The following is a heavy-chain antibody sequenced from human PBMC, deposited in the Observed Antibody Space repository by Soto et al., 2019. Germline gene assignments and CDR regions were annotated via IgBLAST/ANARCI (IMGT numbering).Heavy chain of an antibody. CDR2: ISGSGGST. V-gene: IGHV3-23*01. D-gene: IGHD2-21*02. CDR1: GFIFSNYA. J-gene: IGHJ4*02. CDR3: ALGTAYDFYCFDF. Sequence: GGSLRLSCAASGFIFSNYAMSWVRQAPGKGLEWVSAISGSGGSTYYADSVKGRFTISRDNSKNTLYLQMNSLRAGDTAVYYCALGTAYDFYCFDFWGQGSLVTVSS.